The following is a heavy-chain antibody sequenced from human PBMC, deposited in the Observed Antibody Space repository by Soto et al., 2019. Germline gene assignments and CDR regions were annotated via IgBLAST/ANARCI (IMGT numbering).Heavy chain of an antibody. D-gene: IGHD3-22*01. J-gene: IGHJ6*02. CDR2: ISSSSSYI. CDR3: ARVVDYYDPYYYYGMDV. CDR1: GFTFSSYN. V-gene: IGHV3-21*01. Sequence: EVQLVESGGGLVKPGGSLRLSCAASGFTFSSYNMNWVRQAPGKGLGWVSSISSSSSYIYYADSVKGRFTISRDNAKNSLYLQMNSLRAEDTAVYYCARVVDYYDPYYYYGMDVWGQGTTVTVSS.